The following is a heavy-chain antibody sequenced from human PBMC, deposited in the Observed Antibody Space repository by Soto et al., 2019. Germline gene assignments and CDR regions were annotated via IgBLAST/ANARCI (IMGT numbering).Heavy chain of an antibody. V-gene: IGHV4-4*07. CDR2: IYTSGST. CDR1: GGSISSYY. D-gene: IGHD4-17*01. J-gene: IGHJ6*02. Sequence: SETLSLTCTVSGGSISSYYWSWIRQPAGKGLEWIGRIYTSGSTNYNPSLKSRVTMSVDTSKNQFSLKLSSVTAADTAVYYCARDILGGYGDYVSYYHGMDVWGQGTTVTVSS. CDR3: ARDILGGYGDYVSYYHGMDV.